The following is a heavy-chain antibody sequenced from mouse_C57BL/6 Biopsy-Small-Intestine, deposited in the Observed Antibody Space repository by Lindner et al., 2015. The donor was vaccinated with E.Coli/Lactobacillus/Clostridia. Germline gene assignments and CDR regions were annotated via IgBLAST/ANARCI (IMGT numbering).Heavy chain of an antibody. J-gene: IGHJ4*01. V-gene: IGHV5-17*01. CDR2: ISGGSSTI. CDR1: GFTFSDFG. CDR3: ARRGYAMDY. Sequence: VQLQEVWGGLEKPGGSLKLSCAASGFTFSDFGMHWVRLAPEMGLEWVAYISGGSSTIYYADTMKGRFTISRDNAKNTLFLQMTSLRSEDTAMYYCARRGYAMDYWGQGTSVTVSS.